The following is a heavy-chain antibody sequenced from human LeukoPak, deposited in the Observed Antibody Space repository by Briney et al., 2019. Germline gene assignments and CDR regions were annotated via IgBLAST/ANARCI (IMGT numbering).Heavy chain of an antibody. Sequence: ASVKVSCKASGYTFTSYGISWVRQAPGQGLEWMGWISAYNGNTNYAQKLQGRATMTTDTSTSTAYMELRSLRSDDTAVYYCARERRSRLYYYDSSGYLVWGQGTLVTVSS. J-gene: IGHJ4*02. CDR3: ARERRSRLYYYDSSGYLV. CDR2: ISAYNGNT. D-gene: IGHD3-22*01. V-gene: IGHV1-18*01. CDR1: GYTFTSYG.